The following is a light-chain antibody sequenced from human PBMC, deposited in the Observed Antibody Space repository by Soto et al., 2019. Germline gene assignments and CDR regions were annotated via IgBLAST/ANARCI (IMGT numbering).Light chain of an antibody. CDR3: AAWDDSLNVHVV. V-gene: IGLV1-44*01. CDR1: GSNIGSNT. Sequence: QFVLTQPPSASGTPGQRVTISCSGSGSNIGSNTVYWYQQLPGTSPKLLIYSNNQRPSGVPDRFSGSKSGTSASLAISGLQSEDEADYYCAAWDDSLNVHVVFGGGTKLTVL. CDR2: SNN. J-gene: IGLJ2*01.